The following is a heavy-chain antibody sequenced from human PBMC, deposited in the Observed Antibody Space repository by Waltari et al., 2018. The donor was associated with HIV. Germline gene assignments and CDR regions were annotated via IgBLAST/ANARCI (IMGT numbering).Heavy chain of an antibody. CDR1: GFIFVHST. Sequence: EMQLVESGGGLVQPGWSLRLSCAPSGFIFVHSTMYWVRQAPGKGLELVSGISWNSDIIGYADSVKGRFTISRDNAKNSLYLQMNSLGAEDTALYYCAKDAASIHYYGMDVWGQGTTVTVS. CDR3: AKDAASIHYYGMDV. J-gene: IGHJ6*02. D-gene: IGHD2-2*01. V-gene: IGHV3-9*01. CDR2: ISWNSDII.